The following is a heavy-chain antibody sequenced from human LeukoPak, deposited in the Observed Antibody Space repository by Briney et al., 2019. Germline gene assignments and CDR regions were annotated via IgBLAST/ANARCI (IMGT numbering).Heavy chain of an antibody. CDR2: LSGSGGST. Sequence: PGGSLRLSCAASGFTFSNYAMSWVRQAPGKGLEWVSALSGSGGSTYYADSVKGRFTISRDNSKNTLYLQMNSLRAEDTAVYYCAKVSSITIRNGMDVWGQGTTVTVSS. J-gene: IGHJ6*02. CDR3: AKVSSITIRNGMDV. CDR1: GFTFSNYA. V-gene: IGHV3-23*01. D-gene: IGHD3-3*01.